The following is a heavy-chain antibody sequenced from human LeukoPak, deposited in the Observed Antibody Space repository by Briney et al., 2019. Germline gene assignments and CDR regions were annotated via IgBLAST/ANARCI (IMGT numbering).Heavy chain of an antibody. Sequence: PGGYLRLSCAASGFTFSRYSMNWVRQAPGQGLEWVSSISSSSSYIYYADSVKGRFTISRGNAKNSLYLQMNSLGAEDTAVCYCARGGSPPEALGDAFDIWGQGTMVTVSS. J-gene: IGHJ3*02. V-gene: IGHV3-21*01. CDR3: ARGGSPPEALGDAFDI. CDR2: ISSSSSYI. CDR1: GFTFSRYS. D-gene: IGHD1-26*01.